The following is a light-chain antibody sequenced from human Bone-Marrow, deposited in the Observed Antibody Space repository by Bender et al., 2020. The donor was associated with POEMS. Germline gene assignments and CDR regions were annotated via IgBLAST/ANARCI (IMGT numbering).Light chain of an antibody. V-gene: IGLV2-14*03. CDR2: DVT. Sequence: QSALTQPASVSGSPGQSITISCTGTNNDVGGYNYVSWYQQHLGEAPKLLIYDVTNRPSGVPDRFSGSKSGNTASLTVSGLQAEDEADYYCSSYAGTSTPVLFGRGTKLTVL. J-gene: IGLJ2*01. CDR3: SSYAGTSTPVL. CDR1: NNDVGGYNY.